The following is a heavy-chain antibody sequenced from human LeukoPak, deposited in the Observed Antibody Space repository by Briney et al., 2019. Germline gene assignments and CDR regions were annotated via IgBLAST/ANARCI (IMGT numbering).Heavy chain of an antibody. D-gene: IGHD5-12*01. V-gene: IGHV4-4*07. J-gene: IGHJ4*02. CDR1: GGSIGSYY. CDR2: IYTSGST. CDR3: ARADIVATIYDY. Sequence: SETLSLTCTVSGGSIGSYYWSWIRQPAGKGLEWIGRIYTSGSTNYNPSLKSRVTISVDTSKNQFSLKLSSVTAADTAVYYCARADIVATIYDYWGQGTLVTVSS.